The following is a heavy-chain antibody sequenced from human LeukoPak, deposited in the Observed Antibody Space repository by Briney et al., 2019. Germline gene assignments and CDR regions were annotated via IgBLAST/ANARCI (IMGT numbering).Heavy chain of an antibody. Sequence: SETLSLTCTVSGGSISSYYWSWIRQPPGKGLEWIGYIYYSGSTNYNPSLKSRVTISVDTSKNQFSLKLSSVTAADTAVYYCARSIAVAGLTWFDPWGQGTLVTVSS. CDR1: GGSISSYY. J-gene: IGHJ5*02. D-gene: IGHD6-19*01. CDR2: IYYSGST. CDR3: ARSIAVAGLTWFDP. V-gene: IGHV4-59*01.